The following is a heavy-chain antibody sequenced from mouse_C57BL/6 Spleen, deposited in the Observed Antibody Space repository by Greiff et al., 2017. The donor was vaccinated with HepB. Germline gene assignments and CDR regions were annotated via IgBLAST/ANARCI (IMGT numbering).Heavy chain of an antibody. D-gene: IGHD2-5*01. CDR3: ARHEGGYYSNYPYAMDY. Sequence: QVQLQQSGAELVKPGASVKLSCKASGYTFTEYTIHWVKQRSGQGLEWIGWFYPGSGSIKYNEKFKDKATLTADKSSSTVYMELSRLTSEDSAVYFCARHEGGYYSNYPYAMDYWGQGTSVTVSS. CDR2: FYPGSGSI. V-gene: IGHV1-62-2*01. J-gene: IGHJ4*01. CDR1: GYTFTEYT.